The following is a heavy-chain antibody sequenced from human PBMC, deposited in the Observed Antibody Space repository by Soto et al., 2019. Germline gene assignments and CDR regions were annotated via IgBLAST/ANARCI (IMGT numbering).Heavy chain of an antibody. CDR1: GASIIIAGYS. V-gene: IGHV4-30-2*01. J-gene: IGHJ4*02. CDR2: IYYTGTT. Sequence: SDPLSLPCTVFGASIIIAGYSWTWIRQHPEKGVEWIACIYYTGTTSYSPSLRSRLTISVDRSKNQFSLKLSSVTAADTAVYYCARGPHYYDSSGYPLDYWGQGTLVTVSS. D-gene: IGHD3-22*01. CDR3: ARGPHYYDSSGYPLDY.